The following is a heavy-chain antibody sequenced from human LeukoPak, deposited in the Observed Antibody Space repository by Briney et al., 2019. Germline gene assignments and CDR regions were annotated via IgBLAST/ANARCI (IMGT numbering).Heavy chain of an antibody. J-gene: IGHJ4*02. Sequence: SETLSLTCTVSGGSLSSSIYYWGWIRQPPGEGLEWIGSIFYRGSTYYNPSLKSRVTMSVDTSKNQFPLKLSSVTAADTAVYYCAPLYDSRGYFDYWGQGTLVTVSS. V-gene: IGHV4-39*01. CDR3: APLYDSRGYFDY. CDR2: IFYRGST. CDR1: GGSLSSSIYY. D-gene: IGHD3-22*01.